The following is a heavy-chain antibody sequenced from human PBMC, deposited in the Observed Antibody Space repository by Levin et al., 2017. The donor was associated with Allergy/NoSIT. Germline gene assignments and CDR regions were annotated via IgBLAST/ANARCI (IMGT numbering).Heavy chain of an antibody. Sequence: SETLSLTCTVSGGSINWYYWSWIRQSPRKGLEWIGYISYSGDTDYNPSLTSRVTMSVDTSKNQFSLTLTSVTVADTAVYYCARFGEGSTFFYDSSGPPSHYHYYGLDGWGQGTTVTVS. V-gene: IGHV4-59*08. D-gene: IGHD3-22*01. CDR2: ISYSGDT. J-gene: IGHJ6*02. CDR3: ARFGEGSTFFYDSSGPPSHYHYYGLDG. CDR1: GGSINWYY.